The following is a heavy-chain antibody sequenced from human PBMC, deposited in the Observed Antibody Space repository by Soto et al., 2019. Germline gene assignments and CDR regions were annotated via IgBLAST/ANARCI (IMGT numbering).Heavy chain of an antibody. J-gene: IGHJ5*02. CDR3: ARHESRGYSSSWITKNWFDP. D-gene: IGHD6-13*01. CDR2: IDPSDSYT. V-gene: IGHV5-10-1*01. CDR1: GYSFTSYW. Sequence: PGESLKISCKGSGYSFTSYWISWVRQMPGKGLEWMGRIDPSDSYTNYSPSFQGHVTISADKSISTAYLQWSSLKASDTAMYYCARHESRGYSSSWITKNWFDPWGQGTLVTVSS.